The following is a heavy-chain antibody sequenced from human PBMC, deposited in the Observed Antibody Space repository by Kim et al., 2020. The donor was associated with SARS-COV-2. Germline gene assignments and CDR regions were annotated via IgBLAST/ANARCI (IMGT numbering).Heavy chain of an antibody. CDR2: VSRTEGPT. CDR3: ARDDQWAFDY. J-gene: IGHJ4*02. D-gene: IGHD2-8*01. Sequence: GGSLRLSCAASGFTLTSYSMNWVRQAPGKGLEFLAHVSRTEGPTYYADSVKGRFTISRDIAENSLYLQMNSLRDEDTAVYYCARDDQWAFDYWGQGALVSVSS. V-gene: IGHV3-48*02. CDR1: GFTLTSYS.